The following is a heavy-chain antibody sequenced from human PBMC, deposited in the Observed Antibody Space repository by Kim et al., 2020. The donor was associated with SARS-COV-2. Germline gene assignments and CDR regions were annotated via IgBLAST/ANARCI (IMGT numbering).Heavy chain of an antibody. CDR3: ARHLHGSSGSYYGWDSPRFDC. J-gene: IGHJ4*02. CDR2: ISYSGST. D-gene: IGHD1-26*01. Sequence: SETLSLTCTVSGDSISRSSYFWGWIRQPPGKGLEWIGSISYSGSTHYNPSLKSRVTIFVDTPKNQFSLKLSSVTAADTAVYYCARHLHGSSGSYYGWDSPRFDCLSQGTPVTVSS. CDR1: GDSISRSSYF. V-gene: IGHV4-39*01.